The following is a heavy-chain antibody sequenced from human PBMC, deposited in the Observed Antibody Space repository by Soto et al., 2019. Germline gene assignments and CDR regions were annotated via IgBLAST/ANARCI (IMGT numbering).Heavy chain of an antibody. CDR2: ISYDGSNK. D-gene: IGHD5-12*01. J-gene: IGHJ4*02. Sequence: GGSLRLSCAASGFTFSSYAMHWVRQAPGKGLEWVAVISYDGSNKYYADSVKGRFTISRDNSKNTLYLQMNSLRAEDTAVYYCARDIDGYNYLGEDDYWGQGTLVTVSS. V-gene: IGHV3-30-3*01. CDR1: GFTFSSYA. CDR3: ARDIDGYNYLGEDDY.